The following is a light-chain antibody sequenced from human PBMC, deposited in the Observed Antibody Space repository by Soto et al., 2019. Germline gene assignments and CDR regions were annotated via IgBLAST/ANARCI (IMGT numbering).Light chain of an antibody. CDR1: QSVSSNY. J-gene: IGKJ4*01. V-gene: IGKV3-20*01. Sequence: EIVLTQSPGTLSLSIGERATLSCRASQSVSSNYLAWYQQKPGQAPRLLIYGASSRATGIPDRFSGSGSGTDFTLTISRLEPEDFAVYYCQQYGSSPFTFGGGTKVEIK. CDR2: GAS. CDR3: QQYGSSPFT.